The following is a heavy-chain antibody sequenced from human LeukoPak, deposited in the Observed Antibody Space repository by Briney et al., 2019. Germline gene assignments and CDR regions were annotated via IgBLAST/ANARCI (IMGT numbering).Heavy chain of an antibody. CDR1: GFTFSSYG. CDR2: IRLDGSKT. J-gene: IGHJ6*02. Sequence: GGSLRLSCAASGFTFSSYGMHWVRQAPGKGLEWVAFIRLDGSKTYYADSVKGRFTISRDSSKNTLYLQMNSLRAEDTAVYYCAKDFGGYGMDVCGQGTTVTVSS. V-gene: IGHV3-30*02. CDR3: AKDFGGYGMDV. D-gene: IGHD3-10*01.